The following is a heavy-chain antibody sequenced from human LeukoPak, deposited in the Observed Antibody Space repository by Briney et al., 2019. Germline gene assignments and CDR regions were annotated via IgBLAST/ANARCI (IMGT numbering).Heavy chain of an antibody. D-gene: IGHD3-9*01. CDR1: GHTFTSYG. CDR2: ISAYNGNT. Sequence: ASVKVSCKASGHTFTSYGISWVRQAPGQGLEWMGWISAYNGNTNYAQKLQGRVTMTTDTSTSTAYMELRSLRSDDTAVYYCARDDIFYHYFDYWGQGTLVTVSS. CDR3: ARDDIFYHYFDY. V-gene: IGHV1-18*04. J-gene: IGHJ4*02.